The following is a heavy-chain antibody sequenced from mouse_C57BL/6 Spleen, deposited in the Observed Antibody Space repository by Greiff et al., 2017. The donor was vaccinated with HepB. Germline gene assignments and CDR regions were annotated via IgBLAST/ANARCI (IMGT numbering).Heavy chain of an antibody. CDR2: IDPSDSYT. CDR3: ARRSGTERYAMDY. J-gene: IGHJ4*01. D-gene: IGHD4-1*01. V-gene: IGHV1-69*01. Sequence: VQLQQPGAELVMPGASVKLSCKASGYTFTSYWMHWVKQRPGQGLEWIGEIDPSDSYTNYNQKFKGKSTLTVDKSSSTAYMQLSSLTSEDSAVYYCARRSGTERYAMDYWGQGTSVTVSS. CDR1: GYTFTSYW.